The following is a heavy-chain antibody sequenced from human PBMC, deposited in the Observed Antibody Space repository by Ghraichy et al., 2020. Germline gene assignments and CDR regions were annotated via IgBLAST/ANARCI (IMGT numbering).Heavy chain of an antibody. CDR3: ARAEVGATPFDY. CDR1: GFTFSSYW. J-gene: IGHJ4*02. D-gene: IGHD1-26*01. CDR2: INSDGSST. Sequence: GGSLRLSCAASGFTFSSYWMHWVRQAPGEGLVWVSRINSDGSSTSYADSVKGRFTISRDNAKNTLYLQMNSLRAEDTAVYYCARAEVGATPFDYWGQGTLVTVSS. V-gene: IGHV3-74*01.